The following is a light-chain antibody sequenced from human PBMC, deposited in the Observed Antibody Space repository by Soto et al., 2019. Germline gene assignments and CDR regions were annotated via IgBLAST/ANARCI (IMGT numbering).Light chain of an antibody. J-gene: IGLJ1*01. Sequence: SVLTQPPSASGSPGQSVTISCTGTSSDVGAYDYVSWYQQHPGKAPKLMIYEINKRPSGVPDRFSGSKSGNTASLTVSGLQAEDEADYYCSSFAGSNNFPYVSGTGTKVTVL. CDR2: EIN. V-gene: IGLV2-8*01. CDR1: SSDVGAYDY. CDR3: SSFAGSNNFPYV.